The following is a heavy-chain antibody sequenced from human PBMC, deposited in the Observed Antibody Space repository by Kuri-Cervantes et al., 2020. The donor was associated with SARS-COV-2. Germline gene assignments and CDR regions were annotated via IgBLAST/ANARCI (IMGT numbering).Heavy chain of an antibody. CDR2: LDHSGRA. D-gene: IGHD6-13*01. CDR3: ARVEGAAAGTPSGNFDY. J-gene: IGHJ4*02. Sequence: ESLKISCAVYGGSFSGFYWSWIRQSPGKGLEWIGELDHSGRANYNPSLKSRVTISVDKSKNQFSLTLASVTAADTAVYYCARVEGAAAGTPSGNFDYWGQGTLVTVSS. V-gene: IGHV4-34*01. CDR1: GGSFSGFY.